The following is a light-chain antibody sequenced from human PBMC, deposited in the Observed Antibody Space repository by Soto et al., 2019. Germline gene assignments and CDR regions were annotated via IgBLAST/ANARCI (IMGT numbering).Light chain of an antibody. CDR2: GVT. Sequence: QSALTQPASVSGSPGQSITISCTGTSSDVGGYDSVCWYQQHPGKAPKVMIYGVTNRPSGVSDRFSGSKSGNTASLTISGLQAEDEADYYCSSYTSSSTLVFGGGTKLTVL. J-gene: IGLJ2*01. CDR1: SSDVGGYDS. V-gene: IGLV2-14*01. CDR3: SSYTSSSTLV.